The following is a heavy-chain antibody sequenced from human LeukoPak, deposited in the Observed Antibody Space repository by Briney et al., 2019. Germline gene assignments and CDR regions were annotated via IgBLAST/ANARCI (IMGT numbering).Heavy chain of an antibody. Sequence: GGSLRLSCAASGFTFDDYAMHWVRQAPGKGLEWVSLISGDGGSTYYADSVKGRFTISRDNAKNSLYLQMNSLRAEDTAVYYCARDSYYYDSSGFIDWGQGTLVTVSS. CDR3: ARDSYYYDSSGFID. CDR2: ISGDGGST. CDR1: GFTFDDYA. J-gene: IGHJ4*02. D-gene: IGHD3-22*01. V-gene: IGHV3-43*02.